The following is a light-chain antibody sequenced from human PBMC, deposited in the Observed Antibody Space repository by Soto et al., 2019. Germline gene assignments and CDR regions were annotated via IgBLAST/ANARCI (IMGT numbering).Light chain of an antibody. CDR1: EDISTW. J-gene: IGKJ5*01. V-gene: IGKV1-12*01. CDR3: QHADSFPLIT. CDR2: AAS. Sequence: DIQMTQSPSSVSASVGDRVTITCRSSEDISTWLAWYQQKPGKAPKLLIYAASSLQSGVPSRFSGSGSGTDFTITISSLQPEDFATYSCQHADSFPLITFGQGTRLDIK.